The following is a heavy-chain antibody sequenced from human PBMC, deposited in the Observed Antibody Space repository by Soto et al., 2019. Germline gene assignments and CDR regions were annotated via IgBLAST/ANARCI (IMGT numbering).Heavy chain of an antibody. CDR1: GFTFSSYA. V-gene: IGHV3-23*01. CDR2: ISGSGGST. Sequence: PGGSLRLSCAASGFTFSSYAMSWVRQAPGKGLEWVSAISGSGGSTYYADSVKGRFTISRDNSKNTLYLQMNSLRAEDTAVYYCAKDPSLRFFEWLPMPDYYMDVWGKGTTVTVSS. CDR3: AKDPSLRFFEWLPMPDYYMDV. D-gene: IGHD3-3*01. J-gene: IGHJ6*03.